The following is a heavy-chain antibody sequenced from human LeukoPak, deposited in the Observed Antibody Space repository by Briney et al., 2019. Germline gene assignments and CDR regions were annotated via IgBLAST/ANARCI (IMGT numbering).Heavy chain of an antibody. CDR1: GGSITESY. Sequence: KPSETLSLTCTVSGGSITESYWSWIRQSPGKGLEWIGHIYYSRSTNYNSSLKSRVTMSLDTSKNQVSLRLSSVTAADTAMYYCPKSFRGHPEGDWFAPWAQGPRATVS. CDR3: PKSFRGHPEGDWFAP. CDR2: IYYSRST. J-gene: IGHJ5*02. D-gene: IGHD3-10*01. V-gene: IGHV4-59*01.